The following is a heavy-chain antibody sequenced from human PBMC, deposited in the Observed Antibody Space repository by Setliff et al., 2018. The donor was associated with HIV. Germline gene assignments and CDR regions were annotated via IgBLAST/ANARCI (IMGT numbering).Heavy chain of an antibody. CDR1: GGSISSGSYY. CDR2: IYTSGST. J-gene: IGHJ4*02. V-gene: IGHV4-61*02. Sequence: PSETLSLTCTVSGGSISSGSYYWNWIRQPAGKGLEWIGRIYTSGSTNYNPSLKSRVTISVDTSKNQFSLKLSSVTAADTAVYYCAREPRDRSGSYALDFWGQGTLVTVSS. D-gene: IGHD3-10*01. CDR3: AREPRDRSGSYALDF.